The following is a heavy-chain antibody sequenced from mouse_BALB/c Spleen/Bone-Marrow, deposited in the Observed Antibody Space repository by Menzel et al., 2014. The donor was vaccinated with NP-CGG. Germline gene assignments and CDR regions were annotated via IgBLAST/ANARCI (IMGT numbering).Heavy chain of an antibody. CDR3: ASYGNYFDY. CDR1: GFSLTSYG. CDR2: IWAGGST. Sequence: QVQLQQSGPGLVAPSQRLSITCTVSGFSLTSYGVHWVRQPPGKGLEWLGVIWAGGSTNYNSALMSRLSISKDNSKSQVFLKMNSLQTNDTAMYYCASYGNYFDYWGQGTTLTVSS. D-gene: IGHD2-1*01. V-gene: IGHV2-9*02. J-gene: IGHJ2*01.